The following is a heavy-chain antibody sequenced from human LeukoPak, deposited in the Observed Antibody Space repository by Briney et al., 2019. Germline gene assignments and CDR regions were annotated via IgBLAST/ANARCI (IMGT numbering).Heavy chain of an antibody. CDR1: GFTFSSYE. CDR2: ISGSGSTI. Sequence: GGSLRLSCAASGFTFSSYEMNWVRQAPGKGLEWVSYISGSGSTIYYADSVKGRFTTSRDNAKNSLYLQMNSLRAEDTAVYYCARGGDYGSYYFDYWGQGTLVTVSS. D-gene: IGHD4-17*01. J-gene: IGHJ4*02. CDR3: ARGGDYGSYYFDY. V-gene: IGHV3-48*03.